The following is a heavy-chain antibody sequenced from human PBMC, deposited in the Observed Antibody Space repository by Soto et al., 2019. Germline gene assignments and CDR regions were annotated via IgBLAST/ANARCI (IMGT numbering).Heavy chain of an antibody. V-gene: IGHV3-48*03. Sequence: LRLSYAGSGFTFSSSEMNWVRQAPEKELEWVSYISSSGSTIYYADSVKGRFTISRDDAKNSLYLQMNSLRAEDTAVYYCASINIAAARPATIYYYYGMDVWGQGTTVTVSS. CDR1: GFTFSSSE. J-gene: IGHJ6*02. D-gene: IGHD6-13*01. CDR3: ASINIAAARPATIYYYYGMDV. CDR2: ISSSGSTI.